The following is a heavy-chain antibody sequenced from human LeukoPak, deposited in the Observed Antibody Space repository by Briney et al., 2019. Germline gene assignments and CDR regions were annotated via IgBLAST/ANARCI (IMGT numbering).Heavy chain of an antibody. CDR2: IFYSGST. D-gene: IGHD3-22*01. CDR1: GGSITTYY. CDR3: ARDRYYDSTGYNYFDP. Sequence: SETLSLTCTISGGSITTYYWSWIRQPPGKGLEWIGYIFYSGSTAYNPSLKSRVTMSVDTSENQFSLKLSSVTAADTAVYYCARDRYYDSTGYNYFDPWGQGALVTVSS. V-gene: IGHV4-59*01. J-gene: IGHJ5*02.